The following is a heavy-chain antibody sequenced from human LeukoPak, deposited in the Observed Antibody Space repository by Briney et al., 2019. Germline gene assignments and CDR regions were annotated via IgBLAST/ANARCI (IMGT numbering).Heavy chain of an antibody. D-gene: IGHD3-3*01. J-gene: IGHJ4*02. CDR1: GFTFSNAW. V-gene: IGHV3-15*01. Sequence: PGGSLRLSCAASGFTFSNAWMSWVRQAPGKGLEWVGRIKSKTDGGTTDYAAPVKGRFTISRDDSKNTLYLQMNGLKTEDTAVYYCTTVSDFWSGIDYWGQGTLVTVSS. CDR3: TTVSDFWSGIDY. CDR2: IKSKTDGGTT.